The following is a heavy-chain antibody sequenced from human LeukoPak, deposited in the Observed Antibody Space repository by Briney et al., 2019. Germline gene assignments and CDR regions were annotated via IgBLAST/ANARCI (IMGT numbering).Heavy chain of an antibody. CDR2: VSPSHTTR. D-gene: IGHD3-3*02. CDR3: ARDYILPLETDNGDGFAI. J-gene: IGHJ3*02. CDR1: GYTFRQYS. Sequence: GASVKVSCKASGYTFRQYSISWVRQAPGKGFEWMGWVSPSHTTRVYAQDFQGRVTMTADTNTNTVSMELRSLRFDDTAVYFCARDYILPLETDNGDGFAIWGQGQWSPSPQ. V-gene: IGHV1-18*01.